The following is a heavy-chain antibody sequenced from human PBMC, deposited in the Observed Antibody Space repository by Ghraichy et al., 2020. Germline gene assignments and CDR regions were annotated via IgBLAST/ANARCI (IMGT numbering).Heavy chain of an antibody. CDR1: GGSFSGYY. Sequence: ETLSLTCAVYGGSFSGYYWSWIRQPPGKGLEWIGEINHSGSTNYNPSLKSRVTISVDTSKNQFSLKLSSVTAADTAVYYCARGSSYYYDSSGYYGFYYWGQGTLVTVSS. D-gene: IGHD3-22*01. J-gene: IGHJ4*02. CDR3: ARGSSYYYDSSGYYGFYY. V-gene: IGHV4-34*01. CDR2: INHSGST.